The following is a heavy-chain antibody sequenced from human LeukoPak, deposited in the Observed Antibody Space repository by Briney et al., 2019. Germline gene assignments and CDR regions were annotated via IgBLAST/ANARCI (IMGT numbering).Heavy chain of an antibody. V-gene: IGHV3-23*01. CDR2: ISGSGGNT. CDR3: AKFLEGYCSSTSCYTALDY. CDR1: GFTFSSYA. Sequence: GGSLRLSCAASGFTFSSYAMSWVRQAPGKGLEWVSAISGSGGNTYYADSVKGRFTISRDNSKNTLYLQMNSLRAEDTAVYYCAKFLEGYCSSTSCYTALDYWGQGTLVTVSS. D-gene: IGHD2-2*02. J-gene: IGHJ4*02.